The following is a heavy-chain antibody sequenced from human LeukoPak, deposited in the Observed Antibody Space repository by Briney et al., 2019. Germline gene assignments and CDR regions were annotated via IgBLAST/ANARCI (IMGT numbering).Heavy chain of an antibody. CDR1: GFTFSSHW. Sequence: GGSLRLSCAASGFTFSSHWMHWVRHAPGKGLVWVSFINNDGRVTRYADSVKGRFTISRDNAKNSLYLQMNSLRAEDTAVYYCARSPGVTYYYYYMDVWGKGTTVTVSS. V-gene: IGHV3-74*01. D-gene: IGHD3-10*01. CDR2: INNDGRVT. J-gene: IGHJ6*03. CDR3: ARSPGVTYYYYYMDV.